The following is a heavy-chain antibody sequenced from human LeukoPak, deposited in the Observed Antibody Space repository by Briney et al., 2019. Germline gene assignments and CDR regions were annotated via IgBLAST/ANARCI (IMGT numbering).Heavy chain of an antibody. CDR1: GFTFIDYS. V-gene: IGHV3-48*04. CDR3: ARDHRYAFDN. J-gene: IGHJ4*02. CDR2: VGISSGNT. Sequence: GGSLRLSWAASGFTFIDYSMNWVRQAPGKGLEWISYVGISSGNTKYADSVKGRFTISGDSANNSVFLQMNSLRVEDTAVYYCARDHRYAFDNWGQGTLVTVSS. D-gene: IGHD5-12*01.